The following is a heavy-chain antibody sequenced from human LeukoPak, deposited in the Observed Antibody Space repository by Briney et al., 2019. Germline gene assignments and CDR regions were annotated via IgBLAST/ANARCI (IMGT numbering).Heavy chain of an antibody. CDR3: AKNPLVAGTIYFDS. CDR2: ISGKGDSR. J-gene: IGHJ4*02. D-gene: IGHD6-19*01. CDR1: GFTFDDYG. Sequence: GGSLRLSCAASGFTFDDYGVSWVRQAPGKGLEWVSGISGKGDSRNYADSVKGRFTISRDNSKSTLYLEMNSLGAEDTAVYYCAKNPLVAGTIYFDSWGQGTLVTVSS. V-gene: IGHV3-23*01.